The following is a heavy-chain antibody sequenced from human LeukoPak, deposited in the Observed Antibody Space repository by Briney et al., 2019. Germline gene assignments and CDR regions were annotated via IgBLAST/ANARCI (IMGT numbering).Heavy chain of an antibody. J-gene: IGHJ4*02. CDR1: GYTFTAYY. CDR2: IRPGDTRT. D-gene: IGHD3-16*01. CDR3: VREKSGGTYDY. V-gene: IGHV1-46*01. Sequence: ASVKVSCKASGYTFTAYYIQWVRQAPGQGLEWMGTIRPGDTRTTYAQKFQGRVTMTWDMSATTGYMELSSLRSEDTAVYYCVREKSGGTYDYWGQGTLVTVSS.